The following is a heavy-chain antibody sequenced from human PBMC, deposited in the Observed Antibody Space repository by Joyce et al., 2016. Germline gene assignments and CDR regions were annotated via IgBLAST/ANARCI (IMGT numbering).Heavy chain of an antibody. Sequence: EVQLVESGGALVQPGGSLRLSCAASGYTFSSYGINWVRQGPGKGLEWVSFISRSSRTISYAYSVKGRVTVSRDNAKNSLYLQMNSLRDEDTAVYYCAKDFGSGYYSLDYWGQGTLVTVSS. V-gene: IGHV3-48*02. D-gene: IGHD3-22*01. J-gene: IGHJ4*02. CDR1: GYTFSSYG. CDR3: AKDFGSGYYSLDY. CDR2: ISRSSRTI.